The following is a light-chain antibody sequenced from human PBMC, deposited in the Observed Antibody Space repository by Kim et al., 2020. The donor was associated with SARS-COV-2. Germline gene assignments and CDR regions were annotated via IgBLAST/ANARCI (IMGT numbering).Light chain of an antibody. V-gene: IGLV3-19*01. CDR1: SLRSYY. J-gene: IGLJ3*02. Sequence: LGQTGRITCQGDSLRSYYARWYQQRPGQAPILVIYGKNTRPSGVPARLSGSHSENTASLTITGTQAEDEADYYCNSRDISSDHGWVFGGGNKVTVL. CDR3: NSRDISSDHGWV. CDR2: GKN.